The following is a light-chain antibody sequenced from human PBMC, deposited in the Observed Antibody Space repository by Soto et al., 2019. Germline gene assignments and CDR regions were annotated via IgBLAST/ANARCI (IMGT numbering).Light chain of an antibody. Sequence: DIVLTQYPDSLAVSLGETAAINCKSSRRVLYNSNNKNYLGWYQQKPGQAPRLLIYAASSRATGIPVRFSGSGSGTDVTLTISRLEPEDVAVYYCQQYGSSLITFGQGTRLEIK. V-gene: IGKV4-1*01. CDR3: QQYGSSLIT. CDR2: AAS. J-gene: IGKJ5*01. CDR1: RRVLYNSNNKNY.